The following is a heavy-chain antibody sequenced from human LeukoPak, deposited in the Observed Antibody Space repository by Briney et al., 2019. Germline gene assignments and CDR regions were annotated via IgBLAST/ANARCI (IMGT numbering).Heavy chain of an antibody. CDR2: IIPIFGTA. CDR1: GGTFSSYA. D-gene: IGHD3-10*01. V-gene: IGHV1-69*13. CDR3: ASPLRGRRVAFDI. Sequence: GASVKVSCKASGGTFSSYAISWVRQAPGQGLEWMGGIIPIFGTANYAQKFQGRVTITADESTSTAYMELSSLRSEDTAVYYCASPLRGRRVAFDIWGQGTMVTVSS. J-gene: IGHJ3*02.